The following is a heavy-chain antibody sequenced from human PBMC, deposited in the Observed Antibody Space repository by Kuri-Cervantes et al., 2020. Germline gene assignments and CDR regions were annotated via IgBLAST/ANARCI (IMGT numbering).Heavy chain of an antibody. CDR3: ARDGSRGYYYGSGSYYKGGYYYGMDV. D-gene: IGHD3-10*01. V-gene: IGHV3-7*01. CDR2: IKEDGSEN. Sequence: GGSLRLSCVVSGFTFSNHWMSWVRQGPGKGLEWVASIKEDGSENSYVDSVKGRFTISRDNAKNSLYLQMNSLRAEDTAVYYCARDGSRGYYYGSGSYYKGGYYYGMDVWGQGTTVTVSS. CDR1: GFTFSNHW. J-gene: IGHJ6*02.